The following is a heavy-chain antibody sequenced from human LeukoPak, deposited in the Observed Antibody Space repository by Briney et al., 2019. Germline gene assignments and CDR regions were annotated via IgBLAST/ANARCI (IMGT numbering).Heavy chain of an antibody. CDR1: GFTFSSYW. Sequence: GGSLRLSCAASGFTFSSYWMSWVRQAPGEGLEWVANIKQDGSEKYYVDSVKGRFTISRDNAKSSLYLQMNSLRAEDTAVYYCAREKEQWLDDAFDIWGQGTMVTVST. V-gene: IGHV3-7*01. J-gene: IGHJ3*02. CDR2: IKQDGSEK. CDR3: AREKEQWLDDAFDI. D-gene: IGHD6-19*01.